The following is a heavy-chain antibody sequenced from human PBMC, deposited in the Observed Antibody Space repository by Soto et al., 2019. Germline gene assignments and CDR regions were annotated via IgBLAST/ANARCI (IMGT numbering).Heavy chain of an antibody. J-gene: IGHJ4*02. CDR1: GYTFTHYY. CDR3: ATSENSAMAFDY. D-gene: IGHD5-18*01. V-gene: IGHV1-46*01. CDR2: INPNGGST. Sequence: QVQLVQSGAEVKKPGASVKVSCKASGYTFTHYYIHWVRQAPGQGLEWMGIINPNGGSTTYAQKFRAGFTMTRDTSTNTVYLELSSLRAEDSAVYYCATSENSAMAFDYWGQGTLVTVSS.